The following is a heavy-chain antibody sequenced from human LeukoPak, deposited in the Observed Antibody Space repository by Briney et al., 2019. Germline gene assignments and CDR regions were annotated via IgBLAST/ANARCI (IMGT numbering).Heavy chain of an antibody. J-gene: IGHJ4*02. D-gene: IGHD2-15*01. CDR3: ARDYCSDGSCYPILCY. CDR2: INPSGGST. Sequence: ASVKVSCKASGYTFTSYYMHWVRQAPGQGLEWMGIINPSGGSTSYAQKFQGRVTMTRDTSTSTVYMELSSLRSEDTAVYYCARDYCSDGSCYPILCYWGQGTLVTVSS. V-gene: IGHV1-46*01. CDR1: GYTFTSYY.